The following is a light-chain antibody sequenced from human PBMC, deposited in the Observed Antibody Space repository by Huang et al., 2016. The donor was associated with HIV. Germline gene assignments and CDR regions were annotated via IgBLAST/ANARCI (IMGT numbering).Light chain of an antibody. V-gene: IGKV3-11*01. J-gene: IGKJ3*01. CDR1: QTISNY. CDR3: QQRGNWPPFT. CDR2: DAS. Sequence: EIVFTQSPATLSLSPGEKATLSCRASQTISNYLAWYQQKLGQPPRLLIYDASNRATGIPARFRGSGSGADFTLTSSSREPEDSAVYYCQQRGNWPPFTFGPGTKVDIK.